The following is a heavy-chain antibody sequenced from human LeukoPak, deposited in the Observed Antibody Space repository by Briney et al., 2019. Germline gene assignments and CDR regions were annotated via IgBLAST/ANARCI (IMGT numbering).Heavy chain of an antibody. J-gene: IGHJ4*02. V-gene: IGHV4-4*08. Sequence: PSETLSLTCSASGESVTTYYWSWIRQPPGKGLEWIGYVSSDGTTNYSPYLGKGGITFVNTDNNHISQNLTSLTAADTAIYYCARLDCVGDGCYNHWGRGIQVTVSS. D-gene: IGHD2-21*01. CDR3: ARLDCVGDGCYNH. CDR2: VSSDGTT. CDR1: GESVTTYY.